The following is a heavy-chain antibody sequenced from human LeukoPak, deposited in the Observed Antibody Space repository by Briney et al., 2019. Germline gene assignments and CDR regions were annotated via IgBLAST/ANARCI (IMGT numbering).Heavy chain of an antibody. CDR2: IWYDGSNK. CDR3: ARVYYYDSGGYYTGIDY. D-gene: IGHD3-22*01. J-gene: IGHJ4*02. Sequence: GGSLRLSCAASGFTFSSYGMHWVRQAPGKGLEWGAVIWYDGSNKYYADSVKGRFTISRDNSKNTLYLQMNSLRAEDTAVYYCARVYYYDSGGYYTGIDYWGQGTLVTVSS. CDR1: GFTFSSYG. V-gene: IGHV3-33*01.